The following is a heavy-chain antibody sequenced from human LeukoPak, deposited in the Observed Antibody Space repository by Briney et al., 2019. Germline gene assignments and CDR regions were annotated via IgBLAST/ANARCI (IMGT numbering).Heavy chain of an antibody. CDR3: VVSGGWYGV. CDR2: IIPLFGTR. D-gene: IGHD6-19*01. V-gene: IGHV1-69*13. Sequence: ASVKVSCKASGGTFSSYAISWVRQAPGQWLQWMGEIIPLFGTRNYAQKFQGRLTITADESTTTAYMDLSSLTSEDTAVYYCVVSGGWYGVWGQGTLVTVSS. J-gene: IGHJ4*02. CDR1: GGTFSSYA.